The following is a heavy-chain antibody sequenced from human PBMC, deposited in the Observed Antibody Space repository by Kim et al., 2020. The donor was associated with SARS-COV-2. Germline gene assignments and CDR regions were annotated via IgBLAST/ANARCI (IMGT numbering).Heavy chain of an antibody. J-gene: IGHJ4*02. CDR2: ISYDGSNK. V-gene: IGHV3-30*04. Sequence: GGSLRLSCAASGFTFSSYAMHWVRQAPGKGLEWVAVISYDGSNKYYADSVKGRFTISRDNSKNTLYLQMNSLRAEDTAVYYCARDSIAVAGCFDYWGQGTLVTVSS. CDR1: GFTFSSYA. D-gene: IGHD6-19*01. CDR3: ARDSIAVAGCFDY.